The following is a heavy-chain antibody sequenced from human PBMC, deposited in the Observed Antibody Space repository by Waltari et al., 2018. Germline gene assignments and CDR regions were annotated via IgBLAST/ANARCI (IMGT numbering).Heavy chain of an antibody. CDR1: GGSLSRSSYY. Sequence: LQLQESGPGLVKPSETLSIPCTVSGGSLSRSSYYWGWIRQPPGKGREWIGSIYYSGSTYYNPSLKSRVTISVDTSKNQFSLKLSSVTAADTAVYYCARRVVAGGYGYSFDYWGQGTLVTVSS. CDR3: ARRVVAGGYGYSFDY. D-gene: IGHD5-18*01. V-gene: IGHV4-39*07. CDR2: IYYSGST. J-gene: IGHJ4*02.